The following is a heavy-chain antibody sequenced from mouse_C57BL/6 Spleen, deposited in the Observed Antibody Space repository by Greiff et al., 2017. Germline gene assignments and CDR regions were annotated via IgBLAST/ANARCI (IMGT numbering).Heavy chain of an antibody. Sequence: EVQLQQSGPELVKPGASVKISCKASGYTFTDYYMNWVKQSHGKSLEWIGDINPNNGGTSYNQKFKGKATLTVDKSSSTAYMELRSLTSEDSAVYYCARTLYCYGSSSLFAYWGQGTLVTVSA. J-gene: IGHJ3*01. D-gene: IGHD1-1*01. CDR2: INPNNGGT. CDR1: GYTFTDYY. V-gene: IGHV1-26*01. CDR3: ARTLYCYGSSSLFAY.